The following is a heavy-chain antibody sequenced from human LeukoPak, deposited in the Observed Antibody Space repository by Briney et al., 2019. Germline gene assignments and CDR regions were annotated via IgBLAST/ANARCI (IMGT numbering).Heavy chain of an antibody. V-gene: IGHV3-23*01. D-gene: IGHD6-19*01. CDR2: INGRGIT. CDR1: GFTFSSYT. Sequence: GGSLRLSCTASGFTFSSYTMSWVRQAPGEGLEWLSAINGRGITYYADSVRGRFTISRDNSKNTLYLQKNSLRADDTAIYYCAKSMTLQWRGFFDLWGRGTHVTVSS. CDR3: AKSMTLQWRGFFDL. J-gene: IGHJ2*01.